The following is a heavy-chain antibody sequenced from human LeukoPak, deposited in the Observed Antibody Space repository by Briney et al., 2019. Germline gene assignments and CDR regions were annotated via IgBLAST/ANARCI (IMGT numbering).Heavy chain of an antibody. CDR1: GYTFTGYY. CDR2: INPNSGGT. D-gene: IGHD2-2*03. V-gene: IGHV1-2*02. CDR3: ARDLENVVVPAATPSTGDY. Sequence: ASVKVCCKASGYTFTGYYMHWVRQAPGQGLEWMGWINPNSGGTNYAQKFQGRVTMTRDTSISTAYMELSRLRSDDTAVYYCARDLENVVVPAATPSTGDYWGQGTLVTVSS. J-gene: IGHJ4*02.